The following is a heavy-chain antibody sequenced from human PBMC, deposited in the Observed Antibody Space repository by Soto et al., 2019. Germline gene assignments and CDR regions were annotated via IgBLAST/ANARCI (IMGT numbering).Heavy chain of an antibody. D-gene: IGHD1-26*01. CDR1: GYTFTSYY. CDR2: INPSGGST. Sequence: ASVKVSCKASGYTFTSYYMHWVRQAPGQGLEWMGIINPSGGSTSYAQKFQGRVTMTRDTSTSTVYMELSSLRSEDTAVYYCARLSIGEVGATSYAFDIWGQGTMVTVSS. CDR3: ARLSIGEVGATSYAFDI. V-gene: IGHV1-46*01. J-gene: IGHJ3*02.